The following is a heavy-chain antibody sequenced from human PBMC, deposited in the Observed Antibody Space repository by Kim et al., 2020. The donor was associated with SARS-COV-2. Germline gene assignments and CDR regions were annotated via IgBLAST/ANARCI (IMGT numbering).Heavy chain of an antibody. CDR2: INHSGST. V-gene: IGHV4-34*01. D-gene: IGHD3-16*02. Sequence: SETLSLTCAVYGGSFSGYYWSWIRQPPGKGLEWIGEINHSGSTNYNPSLKSRVTISVDTSKNQFSLKLSSVTAADTAVYYCARGALPRLRLGELSWGYWGQGTLVTVSS. J-gene: IGHJ4*02. CDR1: GGSFSGYY. CDR3: ARGALPRLRLGELSWGY.